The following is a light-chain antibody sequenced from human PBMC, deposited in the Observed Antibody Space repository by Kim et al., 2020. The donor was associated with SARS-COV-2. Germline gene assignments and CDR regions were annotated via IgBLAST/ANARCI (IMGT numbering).Light chain of an antibody. V-gene: IGKV3-15*01. J-gene: IGKJ2*04. CDR2: GAS. Sequence: EIVMTQSPATLSVSPGERATLSCRASHNIRSNLVWFQKKVGQAPRLLIYGASIRATGIPARFSGSGSGTEFTLTITDLQSEDFAVYYCHQYTYLGSFGQGTKLEI. CDR3: HQYTYLGS. CDR1: HNIRSN.